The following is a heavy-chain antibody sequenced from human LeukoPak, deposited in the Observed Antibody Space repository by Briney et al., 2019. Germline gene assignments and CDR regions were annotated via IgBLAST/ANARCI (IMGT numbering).Heavy chain of an antibody. CDR3: ARPTDYYDSSPGSY. Sequence: GESLKISCKGSGYSFTSYWIGWVRQMPGKGLEWMGIIYPGDSDTRYSPSFQGQVTISADKSISTTFLQWSSLKASDTAMYYCARPTDYYDSSPGSYWGQGTLVTVSS. V-gene: IGHV5-51*01. D-gene: IGHD3-22*01. CDR1: GYSFTSYW. J-gene: IGHJ4*02. CDR2: IYPGDSDT.